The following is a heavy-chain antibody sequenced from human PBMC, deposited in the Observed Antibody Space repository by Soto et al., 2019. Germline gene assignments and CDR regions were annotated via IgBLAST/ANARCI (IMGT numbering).Heavy chain of an antibody. CDR3: AIEVRGRGGYYLDS. J-gene: IGHJ4*02. CDR1: GGTFNSFG. V-gene: IGHV1-69*01. CDR2: IIPVFGTT. Sequence: QVHVVQSGAAVKKPGSSVKVTCKAFGGTFNSFGINWVRQAPGQGLEWMGGIIPVFGTTKYAQKFRDRVTLVADGSTSTSYMELSSLTSDDTGVYYCAIEVRGRGGYYLDSWGQGTLVTVSS. D-gene: IGHD3-10*01.